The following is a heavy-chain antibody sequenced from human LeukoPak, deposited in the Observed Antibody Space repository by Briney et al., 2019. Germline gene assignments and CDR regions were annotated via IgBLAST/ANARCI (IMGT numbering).Heavy chain of an antibody. V-gene: IGHV4-59*01. CDR3: ARDAGYSGIADY. D-gene: IGHD1-26*01. J-gene: IGHJ4*02. CDR1: GGSISSYY. Sequence: SETLSLTCTVSGGSISSYYWSWIRQPPGKGLEWIGYIYYSGSTNYNPSLKSRVTISVDTSKNQFSLKLSSVTAADTAVYYCARDAGYSGIADYWGQGTLVTVSS. CDR2: IYYSGST.